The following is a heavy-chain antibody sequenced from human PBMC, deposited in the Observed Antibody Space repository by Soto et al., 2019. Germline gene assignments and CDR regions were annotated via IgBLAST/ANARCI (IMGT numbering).Heavy chain of an antibody. Sequence: ASVKVSCKASGYTFTGYYMHWVRQAPGQGLEWMGWINPNSGGTNYAQKFQGWVTMTRDTSISTAYMELSRLRSDDTAVYYCARAPMVDGYYYYGMDVWGQGTTVTVSS. CDR3: ARAPMVDGYYYYGMDV. D-gene: IGHD3-10*01. V-gene: IGHV1-2*04. CDR1: GYTFTGYY. CDR2: INPNSGGT. J-gene: IGHJ6*02.